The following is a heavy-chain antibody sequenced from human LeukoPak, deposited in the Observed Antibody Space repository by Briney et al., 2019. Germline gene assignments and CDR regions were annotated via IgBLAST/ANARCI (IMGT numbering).Heavy chain of an antibody. J-gene: IGHJ4*02. CDR1: GYTFTSYG. CDR3: AREHCSVTSCYYFDY. Sequence: ASVKVSCKASGYTFTSYGVSWVRQAPGQGLEWTGWISAYNGNTNYAQKLQGRVTMTTDTSTSTAYLELRSLRSDDTAVYYCAREHCSVTSCYYFDYWGQGTLVTVSS. CDR2: ISAYNGNT. D-gene: IGHD2-2*01. V-gene: IGHV1-18*01.